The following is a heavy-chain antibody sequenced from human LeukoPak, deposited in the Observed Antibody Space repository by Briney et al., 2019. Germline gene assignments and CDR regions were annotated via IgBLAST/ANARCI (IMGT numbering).Heavy chain of an antibody. J-gene: IGHJ4*02. Sequence: ASETLSLTCAVYGGSFSGYYWSWIRQPPGKGLEWIGEINHSGSTNYNPSLKSRVTISVDTSKNQFSLKLSSVTAADTAVYYCARANYYDSGGYFWRFDYFDYWGQGTLVTVSS. CDR2: INHSGST. D-gene: IGHD3-22*01. CDR3: ARANYYDSGGYFWRFDYFDY. CDR1: GGSFSGYY. V-gene: IGHV4-34*01.